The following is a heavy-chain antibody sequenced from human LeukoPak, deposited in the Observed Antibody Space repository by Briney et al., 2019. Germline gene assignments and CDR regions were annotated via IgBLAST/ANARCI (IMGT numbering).Heavy chain of an antibody. CDR1: GGSISSYY. Sequence: SETLSLTCTVSGGSISSYYWSWIRQPAGKGLEWIGRIYTSGSTNYNPSLKSRVTMSVDTSKNRFSLKLSSVTAADTAVYYCARDSQYQLLGYFDYWGQGTLVTVSS. D-gene: IGHD2-2*01. CDR2: IYTSGST. CDR3: ARDSQYQLLGYFDY. V-gene: IGHV4-4*07. J-gene: IGHJ4*02.